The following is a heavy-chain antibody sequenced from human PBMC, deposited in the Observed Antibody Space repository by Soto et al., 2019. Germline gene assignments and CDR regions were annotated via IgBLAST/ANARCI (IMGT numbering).Heavy chain of an antibody. J-gene: IGHJ4*02. CDR2: IVVGSGNT. CDR3: ASFYYDSSGYYTPIDY. D-gene: IGHD3-22*01. V-gene: IGHV1-58*01. CDR1: GFTFTSSA. Sequence: ASVKVSFKASGFTFTSSAVQWLRQARGQRLEWIGWIVVGSGNTNYAQKFQERVTITRDMSTSTAYMELSSLRSEDTAVYYCASFYYDSSGYYTPIDYWGQGTLVTVSS.